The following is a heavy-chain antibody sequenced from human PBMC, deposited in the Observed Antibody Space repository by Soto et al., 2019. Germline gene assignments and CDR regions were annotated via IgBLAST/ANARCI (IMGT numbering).Heavy chain of an antibody. CDR2: IYYSGST. D-gene: IGHD6-13*01. CDR1: GGSIRSGDYY. CDR3: ARGVGSSWYFYYFDY. Sequence: SETLSLTCTVSGGSIRSGDYYWSWIRQHPGKGLEWIGNIYYSGSTYYNPPLKSRVTISVDTSKNQFSLKLSSVTAADTAVYYCARGVGSSWYFYYFDYWGQGTLVTVSS. V-gene: IGHV4-31*03. J-gene: IGHJ4*02.